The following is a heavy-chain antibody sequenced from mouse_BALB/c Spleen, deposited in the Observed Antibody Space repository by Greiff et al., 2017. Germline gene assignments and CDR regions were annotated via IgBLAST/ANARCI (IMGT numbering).Heavy chain of an antibody. Sequence: EVQLQESGAELVRPGALVKLSCKASGFNIKDYYMHWVKQRPEQGLEWIGWIDPENGNTIYDPKFQGKASITADTSSNTAYLQLSSLTSEDTAVYYCAIYYGSSYGYFDVWGAGTTVTVSS. D-gene: IGHD1-1*01. CDR1: GFNIKDYY. V-gene: IGHV14-1*02. CDR3: AIYYGSSYGYFDV. CDR2: IDPENGNT. J-gene: IGHJ1*01.